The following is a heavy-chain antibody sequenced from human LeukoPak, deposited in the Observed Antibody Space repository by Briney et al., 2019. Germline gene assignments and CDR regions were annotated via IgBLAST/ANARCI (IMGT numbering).Heavy chain of an antibody. CDR1: GFTFSTYW. V-gene: IGHV3-7*01. J-gene: IGHJ3*01. D-gene: IGHD2-15*01. Sequence: GSLRLSCAASGFTFSTYWMNWVRQAPGKGLEWVADIKPDGSHVSYVDSVKGRFSISRDNAQNSLYLQVSSLRAEDTAIYYCAREGRLLGAFDVWGQGTMVAVSS. CDR2: IKPDGSHV. CDR3: AREGRLLGAFDV.